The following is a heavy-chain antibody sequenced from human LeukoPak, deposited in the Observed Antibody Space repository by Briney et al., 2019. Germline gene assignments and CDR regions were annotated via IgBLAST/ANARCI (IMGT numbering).Heavy chain of an antibody. D-gene: IGHD5-18*01. V-gene: IGHV1-2*02. CDR2: IKPDSGVT. CDR3: ARVVRAWIQLYQLDY. J-gene: IGHJ4*02. Sequence: ASVKGSCKASGYTFTGYYMHWVRQAPGQGLEWMGWIKPDSGVTNYAQKFQGRVTMTRDTSISTAYMELSRLRSDDTAVYYCARVVRAWIQLYQLDYWGQGTLVTVSS. CDR1: GYTFTGYY.